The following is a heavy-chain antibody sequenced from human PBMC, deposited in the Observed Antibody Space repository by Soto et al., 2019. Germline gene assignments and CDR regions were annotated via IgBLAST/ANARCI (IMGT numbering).Heavy chain of an antibody. D-gene: IGHD2-15*01. V-gene: IGHV4-59*08. J-gene: IGHJ6*03. CDR2: IYYSGST. CDR3: ARLDCSGGSCYSRPRVYYYYMDV. Sequence: SETLSLTCTVSGGSISSYYWSWIRQPPGKGLEWIGYIYYSGSTNYNPSLKSRVTISVDTSKNQFSLKLSSVTAADTAVYYCARLDCSGGSCYSRPRVYYYYMDVWGKGTTVTVS. CDR1: GGSISSYY.